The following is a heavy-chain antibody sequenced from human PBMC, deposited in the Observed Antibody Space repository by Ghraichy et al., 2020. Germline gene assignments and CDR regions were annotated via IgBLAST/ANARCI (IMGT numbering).Heavy chain of an antibody. CDR1: GFTFSGSS. D-gene: IGHD3-3*01. CDR3: ARDLTPAGSTQSGYYYYGMYV. Sequence: GGSLRLSCAASGFTFSGSSMNWVRQAPGKGLEWVSSISSSSSYIYYADSVKGRFTISRDNAKNSLDLQMNSLRAEDTAVYFCARDLTPAGSTQSGYYYYGMYVWGQGTTVTVSS. J-gene: IGHJ6*02. V-gene: IGHV3-21*01. CDR2: ISSSSSYI.